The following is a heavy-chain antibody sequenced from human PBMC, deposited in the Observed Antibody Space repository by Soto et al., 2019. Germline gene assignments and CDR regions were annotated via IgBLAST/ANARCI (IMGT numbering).Heavy chain of an antibody. CDR1: GGSISSYY. CDR3: AAVGGYCSGGSCYGIDY. CDR2: IYYSGST. V-gene: IGHV4-59*01. Sequence: SETLSLTCTVSGGSISSYYWSWIRQPPGKGLEWIGYIYYSGSTNYNPSLKSRVTISVDTSKNQFSLKLSSVTAADTAVYYCAAVGGYCSGGSCYGIDYWGQGNLVTVSS. J-gene: IGHJ4*02. D-gene: IGHD2-15*01.